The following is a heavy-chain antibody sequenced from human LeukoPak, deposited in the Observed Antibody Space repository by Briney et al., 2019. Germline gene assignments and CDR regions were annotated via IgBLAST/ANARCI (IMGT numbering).Heavy chain of an antibody. Sequence: GASVKVSCKASGYTFTGYYMHWVRQAPGQGLEWMGWINPNSGGTNYAQKFQGRVTMTRDTSISTAHMELSRLRSDDTAVYYCVREEGYCSSTSCSAPFDYWGQGTLVTVSS. CDR1: GYTFTGYY. V-gene: IGHV1-2*02. CDR3: VREEGYCSSTSCSAPFDY. CDR2: INPNSGGT. D-gene: IGHD2-2*01. J-gene: IGHJ4*02.